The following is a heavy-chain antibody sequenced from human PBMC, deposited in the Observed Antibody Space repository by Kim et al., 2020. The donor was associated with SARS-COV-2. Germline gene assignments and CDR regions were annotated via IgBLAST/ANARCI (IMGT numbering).Heavy chain of an antibody. CDR3: AREIDYYYGMDV. V-gene: IGHV4-34*01. Sequence: TYHPALTSRVPQSGDTSKNQFSLKLSSVTAADTAVYYCAREIDYYYGMDVWGQGTTVTVSS. J-gene: IGHJ6*02.